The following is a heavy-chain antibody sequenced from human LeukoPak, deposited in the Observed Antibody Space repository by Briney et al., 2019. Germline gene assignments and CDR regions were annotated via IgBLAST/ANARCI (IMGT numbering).Heavy chain of an antibody. CDR1: GFIFDDYG. Sequence: PGGSLRLSCAASGFIFDDYGMTWVRQSPGKGLGWVSGINWDGYSTGYADSVRGRFTISRDNAKSTLYLQMNSLRPEDTALYYCVRDLRTDYAFDSWGQGTLVTVSS. CDR2: INWDGYST. D-gene: IGHD4/OR15-4a*01. J-gene: IGHJ4*02. V-gene: IGHV3-20*04. CDR3: VRDLRTDYAFDS.